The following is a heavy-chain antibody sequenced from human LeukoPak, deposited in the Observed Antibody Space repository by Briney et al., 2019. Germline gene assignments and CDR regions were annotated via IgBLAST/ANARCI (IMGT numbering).Heavy chain of an antibody. J-gene: IGHJ4*02. Sequence: GGSPRLSCAVSGFTFSTYAMSWVRQAPGKGLEWVSTIATNDGTTYYADSVKGRFTISRDNAKNSLYLQMNSLRAEDTAVYYCARYPGYCSSTSCYVWGQGTLVTVSS. CDR2: IATNDGTT. CDR3: ARYPGYCSSTSCYV. D-gene: IGHD2-2*01. CDR1: GFTFSTYA. V-gene: IGHV3-23*01.